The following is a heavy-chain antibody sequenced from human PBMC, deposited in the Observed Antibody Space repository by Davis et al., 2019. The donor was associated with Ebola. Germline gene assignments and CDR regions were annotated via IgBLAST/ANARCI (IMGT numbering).Heavy chain of an antibody. Sequence: GESLKISCAASGFTFSTYAMNWVRQAPGKGLEWVTSISASGGSKLNADSVKGRFTISRDNSKNTLYLQMTSLSAEDTAIYYCAKGGSGWPSDYSYGMGVWGKGTTVTVSS. D-gene: IGHD6-19*01. CDR1: GFTFSTYA. V-gene: IGHV3-23*01. J-gene: IGHJ6*04. CDR3: AKGGSGWPSDYSYGMGV. CDR2: ISASGGSK.